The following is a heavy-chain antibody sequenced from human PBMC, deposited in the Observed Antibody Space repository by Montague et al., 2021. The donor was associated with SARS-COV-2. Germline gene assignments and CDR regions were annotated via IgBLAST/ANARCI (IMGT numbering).Heavy chain of an antibody. J-gene: IGHJ6*02. V-gene: IGHV6-1*01. CDR2: TYYRSQWYE. D-gene: IGHD2-2*01. Sequence: CAISGDSVSSKSAAWNWIRQSPSRGLEWLGRTYYRSQWYEDYAVSVKGRITIKPDTSKNQFSLHLESVSPDGTALYYCARGAYHDLYYYYHGMDVWGRGTPVSVSS. CDR1: GDSVSSKSAA. CDR3: ARGAYHDLYYYYHGMDV.